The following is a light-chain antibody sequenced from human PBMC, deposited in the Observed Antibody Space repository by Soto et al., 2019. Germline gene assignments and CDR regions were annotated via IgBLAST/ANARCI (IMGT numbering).Light chain of an antibody. CDR2: EVN. CDR3: SSYTSSRVV. CDR1: SSDVSSYSR. V-gene: IGLV2-18*02. J-gene: IGLJ2*01. Sequence: QSALTQPPSVSXXPGQSVTISCTGASSDVSSYSRVSWYQQPPGTAPKLLIYEVNNRPSGVPDRFSGSKSGNTASLTISGLQAEDEADYYCSSYTSSRVVFGGGTKLTVL.